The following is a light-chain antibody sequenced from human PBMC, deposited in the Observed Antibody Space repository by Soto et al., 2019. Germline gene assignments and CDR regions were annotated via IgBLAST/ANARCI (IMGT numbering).Light chain of an antibody. Sequence: QSALTQPPSASGSPGQSVTISCTGTSSDVGGYNYVSWYQQHPGKAPKLMIYEVSKRPSGFPDRFSGSKSGNTASLTVSGLQTEDEADYYCFSYAGSNNYVFGTGTQLTVL. V-gene: IGLV2-8*01. CDR3: FSYAGSNNYV. CDR1: SSDVGGYNY. J-gene: IGLJ1*01. CDR2: EVS.